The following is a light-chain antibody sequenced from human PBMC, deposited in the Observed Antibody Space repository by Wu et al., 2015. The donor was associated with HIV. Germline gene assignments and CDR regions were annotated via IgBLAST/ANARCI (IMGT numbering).Light chain of an antibody. J-gene: IGKJ2*03. CDR2: GAS. CDR1: QSVSSN. V-gene: IGKV3-15*01. Sequence: EIVMTQSPATLSVSPGERATLSCRASQSVSSNLAWYQQKPGQAPRLLIYGASTRATGIPARFSGSGSGTDFTLTISRLVPEDFAVYYCQQYGNSPRYGFGQGTRLEI. CDR3: QQYGNSPRYG.